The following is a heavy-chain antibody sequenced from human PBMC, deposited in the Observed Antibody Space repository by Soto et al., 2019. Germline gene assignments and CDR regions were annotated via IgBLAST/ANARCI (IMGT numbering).Heavy chain of an antibody. CDR2: IKQDGSEK. CDR1: GFTFSSYW. Sequence: GGSLRLSCAASGFTFSSYWMSWVRQAPGKGLEWVANIKQDGSEKYYVDSVKGRFTISRDNAKNSLYLQMNSLRAEDTAVYYCATSLSITMVRGVTYYYYGMDVWGQGTTVTVS. J-gene: IGHJ6*02. V-gene: IGHV3-7*03. D-gene: IGHD3-10*01. CDR3: ATSLSITMVRGVTYYYYGMDV.